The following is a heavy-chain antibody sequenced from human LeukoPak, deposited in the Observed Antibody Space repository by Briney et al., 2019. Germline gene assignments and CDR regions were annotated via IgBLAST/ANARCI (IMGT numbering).Heavy chain of an antibody. J-gene: IGHJ4*02. V-gene: IGHV4-30-2*01. CDR2: IYHSGST. D-gene: IGHD6-13*01. Sequence: SETLSLTCAVSGGSISSGGYSWSWIRQPPGKGLEWIGYIYHSGSTYYNPSLKSRVTISVDRSKNQFSLKLSSVTAADTAVYCCASISAAAGTYFDYWGQGTLVTVSS. CDR1: GGSISSGGYS. CDR3: ASISAAAGTYFDY.